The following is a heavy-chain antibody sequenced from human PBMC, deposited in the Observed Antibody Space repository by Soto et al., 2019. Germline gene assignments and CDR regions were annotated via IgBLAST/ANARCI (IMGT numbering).Heavy chain of an antibody. CDR1: GGTFSSYA. V-gene: IGHV1-69*01. CDR3: ARDRRAYYDSSGYYYFDY. Sequence: QVQLVQSGAEVKKPGSSVKVSCKASGGTFSSYAISWVRQAPGQGLEWMGGIIPIFGTANYAQKFQGRVTITADECTSTAYMEQSSLRSEDTAVYYCARDRRAYYDSSGYYYFDYWGQGTLVTVSS. D-gene: IGHD3-22*01. J-gene: IGHJ4*02. CDR2: IIPIFGTA.